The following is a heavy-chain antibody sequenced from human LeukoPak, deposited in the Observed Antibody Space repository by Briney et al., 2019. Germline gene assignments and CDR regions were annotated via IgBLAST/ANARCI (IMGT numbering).Heavy chain of an antibody. Sequence: PGRSLRLSCAASGFPFSSYGMHWVRQAPGKGLEWVAVISYDGSNKYYADSVKGRFTISRDNSKNTLYLQMNSLRAEDTAVYYCAKSDILTGYHNPFDYWGQGTLVTVSS. J-gene: IGHJ4*02. CDR2: ISYDGSNK. D-gene: IGHD3-9*01. CDR1: GFPFSSYG. CDR3: AKSDILTGYHNPFDY. V-gene: IGHV3-30*18.